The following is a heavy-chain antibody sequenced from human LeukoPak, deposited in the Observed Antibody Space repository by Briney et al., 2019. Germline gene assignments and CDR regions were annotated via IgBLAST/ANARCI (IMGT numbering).Heavy chain of an antibody. CDR1: GGSFSGYY. CDR3: ERSVRRGSGSYYKD. CDR2: INHSGST. V-gene: IGHV4-34*01. D-gene: IGHD3-10*01. Sequence: SETLSLTRAVYGGSFSGYYWSWIRQPPGKGLEWIGEINHSGSTNYNPSLKSRVTISVETYKNQFSLKLRSVTAAATAVYYCERSVRRGSGSYYKDWGQGTLVTVSS. J-gene: IGHJ4*02.